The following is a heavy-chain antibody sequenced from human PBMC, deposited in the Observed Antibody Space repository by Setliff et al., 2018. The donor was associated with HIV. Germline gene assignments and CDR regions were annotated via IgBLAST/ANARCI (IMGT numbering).Heavy chain of an antibody. CDR1: GGSFSGYY. V-gene: IGHV4-34*12. Sequence: ASETLSLTCAVYGGSFSGYYWSWIRQPPGKGLEWIGEIIHSGSTNYNPSLKIRVTISVDTSKNQFSLKLSSVTAADTAVYYCARLGQLGGAFDIWGQGTMVTVSS. J-gene: IGHJ3*02. CDR2: IIHSGST. CDR3: ARLGQLGGAFDI. D-gene: IGHD6-6*01.